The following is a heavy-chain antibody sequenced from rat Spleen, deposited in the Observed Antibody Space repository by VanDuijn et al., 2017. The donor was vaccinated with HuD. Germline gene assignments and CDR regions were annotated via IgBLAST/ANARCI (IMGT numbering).Heavy chain of an antibody. CDR2: ISPSGVT. CDR3: AGAGYLRDWYFDF. CDR1: GFTFRNFD. Sequence: EVQLVESGGGLVQPGRSLKLSCEASGFTFRNFDMAWVRQAPTKGLEWVASISPSGVTYYRDSVKGRFTVSRDNAKRTLFLQMDSLRSDDTATYFCAGAGYLRDWYFDFWGPGTMVTVSS. D-gene: IGHD2-2*01. J-gene: IGHJ1*01. V-gene: IGHV5-25*01.